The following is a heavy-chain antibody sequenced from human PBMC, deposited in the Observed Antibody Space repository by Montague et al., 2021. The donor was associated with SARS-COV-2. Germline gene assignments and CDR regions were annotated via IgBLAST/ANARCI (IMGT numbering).Heavy chain of an antibody. CDR1: GDSVSSNSAA. Sequence: CAISGDSVSSNSAARNWIRQSPSRGLEWLGRTYYRSKWYNDYAVSVKSRITINPDTSKNQFSLQLNSVTPEDTAVYYCARDRGLYSSSWYLGYFDYWGQGTLVTVSS. CDR3: ARDRGLYSSSWYLGYFDY. CDR2: TYYRSKWYN. D-gene: IGHD6-13*01. V-gene: IGHV6-1*01. J-gene: IGHJ4*02.